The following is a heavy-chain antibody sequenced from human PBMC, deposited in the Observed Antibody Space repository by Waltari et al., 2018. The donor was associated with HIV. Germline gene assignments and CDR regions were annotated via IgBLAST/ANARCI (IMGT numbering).Heavy chain of an antibody. CDR1: LYMLTPTR. Sequence: VPLVKSGAAAKKLGDSVIVYCTTHLYMLTPTRCAWAGQRPGKGLEWMGIVYPGDYETRYSPSFEGKVTISDDKSTATAYLQWSSLKASDSAVYYCARPGLAYCGGDCYYHFWGQGTLVSVSS. CDR3: ARPGLAYCGGDCYYHF. V-gene: IGHV5-51*01. CDR2: VYPGDYET. J-gene: IGHJ4*02. D-gene: IGHD2-21*02.